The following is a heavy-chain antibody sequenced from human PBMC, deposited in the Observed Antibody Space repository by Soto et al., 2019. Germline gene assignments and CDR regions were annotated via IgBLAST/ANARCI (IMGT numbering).Heavy chain of an antibody. J-gene: IGHJ6*02. CDR1: GYTFTSYG. D-gene: IGHD6-13*01. CDR2: ISAYNGNT. CDR3: ARPGIAAAGTFYYYGMDV. Sequence: ASVKVSCKASGYTFTSYGISWVRQAPGQGLEWMGWISAYNGNTNYAQKLQGRVTMTTDTSTSTAYMELRRLRSDDTAVYYCARPGIAAAGTFYYYGMDVWGQGTTVTVSS. V-gene: IGHV1-18*01.